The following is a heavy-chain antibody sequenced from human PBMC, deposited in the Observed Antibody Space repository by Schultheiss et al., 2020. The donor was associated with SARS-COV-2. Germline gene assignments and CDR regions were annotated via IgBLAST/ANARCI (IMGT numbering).Heavy chain of an antibody. Sequence: GSLRLSCAVSGFTFSSYWMSWVRQAPGKGLEWVANIKQDGSEKHYVDSVKGRFTISRDNAKNSLDLQMNSLRAEDTALYYCARTSGSGSTFDNWGQGTLVTVSS. J-gene: IGHJ4*02. D-gene: IGHD3-10*01. CDR3: ARTSGSGSTFDN. CDR2: IKQDGSEK. V-gene: IGHV3-7*03. CDR1: GFTFSSYW.